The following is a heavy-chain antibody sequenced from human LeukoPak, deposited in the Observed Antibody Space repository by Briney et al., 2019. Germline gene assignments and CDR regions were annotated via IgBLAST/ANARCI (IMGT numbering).Heavy chain of an antibody. CDR2: IYYSGST. V-gene: IGHV4-59*08. Sequence: SETLSLTCTVSGGSISSYYWSWIRQPPGKGLEWIGYIYYSGSTNYNPSLKSRVTISVDTSKNQFSLKLSSVTAADTAVYYCARILGAALFDYWGQGTLVTVSS. CDR3: ARILGAALFDY. CDR1: GGSISSYY. J-gene: IGHJ4*02. D-gene: IGHD1-26*01.